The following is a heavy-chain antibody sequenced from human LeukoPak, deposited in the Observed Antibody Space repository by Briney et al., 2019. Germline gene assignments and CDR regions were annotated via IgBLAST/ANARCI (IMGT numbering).Heavy chain of an antibody. J-gene: IGHJ4*02. Sequence: SETLSLTCTVSGGSVRSGSYYWSWIRQPPGKVLEWIGYIYYSGSTNYNPSLKSRVTISVDTSKNQFSLKLSSVTAADTAVYYCARYSGYDTRLFDYWGQGTLVTVSS. D-gene: IGHD5-12*01. CDR1: GGSVRSGSYY. CDR2: IYYSGST. V-gene: IGHV4-61*01. CDR3: ARYSGYDTRLFDY.